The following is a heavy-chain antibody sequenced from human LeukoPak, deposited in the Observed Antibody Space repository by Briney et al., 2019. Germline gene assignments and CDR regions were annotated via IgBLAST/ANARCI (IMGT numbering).Heavy chain of an antibody. J-gene: IGHJ5*02. CDR2: VNPNTGGT. CDR3: GRDLVSRQGVDQP. Sequence: GASVKVSCKASGYTFTAYYIHWIRQAPGQGLEWMGWVNPNTGGTYYAQKFQDRVTMTRDASITTAYMELNRLTSDDTAVYYCGRDLVSRQGVDQPWGQGTLVTVSS. CDR1: GYTFTAYY. V-gene: IGHV1-2*02. D-gene: IGHD3-3*01.